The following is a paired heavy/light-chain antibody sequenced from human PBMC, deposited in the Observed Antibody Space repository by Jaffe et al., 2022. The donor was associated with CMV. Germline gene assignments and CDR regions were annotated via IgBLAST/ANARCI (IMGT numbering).Heavy chain of an antibody. CDR3: ARRLAVGYQFYFDY. D-gene: IGHD2-15*01. CDR2: IRSKPYGGTP. V-gene: IGHV3-49*05. J-gene: IGHJ4*02. Sequence: EVQLVESGGGLVKPGRSLRLSCTTSGFTFRDYLMGWFRQAPGKGLEWVGFIRSKPYGGTPEYAASVKGRFTISRDDSNIIAYLEMDSLKTEDTAVYYCARRLAVGYQFYFDYWGQGTLVTVSS. CDR1: GFTFRDYL.
Light chain of an antibody. Sequence: DIQMTQSPSSVSASVGDRVTITCRASQGISNWVAWYQQKPGKAPKFLIYAASTLQSGVPSRFSGSGSGTDFTLTISSLQPEDVATYYCQQANSFPLTFGGGTKVEMK. J-gene: IGKJ4*01. CDR2: AAS. CDR1: QGISNW. V-gene: IGKV1-12*01. CDR3: QQANSFPLT.